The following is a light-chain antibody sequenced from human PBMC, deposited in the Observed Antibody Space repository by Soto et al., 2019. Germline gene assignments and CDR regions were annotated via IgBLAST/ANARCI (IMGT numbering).Light chain of an antibody. V-gene: IGKV3-20*01. CDR1: HSVRSS. CDR2: GAS. J-gene: IGKJ5*01. CDR3: QQHGTSPIT. Sequence: EIVMTQSPATLSVSPGERATLSCRASHSVRSSLAWYQQKPGQTPRLLVYGASSRATGIPDRFSGSGSGTDFTLTISRLEPEDFAVYYCQQHGTSPITFGQGTRLEIK.